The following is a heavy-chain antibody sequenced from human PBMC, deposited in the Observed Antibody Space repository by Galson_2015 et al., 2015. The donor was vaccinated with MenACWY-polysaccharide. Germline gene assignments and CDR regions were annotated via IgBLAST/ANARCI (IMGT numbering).Heavy chain of an antibody. Sequence: SVKVSCKASGYTFTSYDINWVRQAPGQGLEWMGWMNANSGNTGYAQKFQVRVTMTRNTSIRTAYMEPSSLRSEDTAVYYCARGLRSSSWYDYWGPGTLLTVSS. J-gene: IGHJ4*01. CDR2: MNANSGNT. D-gene: IGHD6-13*01. V-gene: IGHV1-8*01. CDR1: GYTFTSYD. CDR3: ARGLRSSSWYDY.